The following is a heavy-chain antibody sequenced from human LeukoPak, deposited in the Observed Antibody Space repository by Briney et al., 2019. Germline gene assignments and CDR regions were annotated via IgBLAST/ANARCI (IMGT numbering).Heavy chain of an antibody. J-gene: IGHJ6*02. CDR3: ARDGYQLLNGMDV. D-gene: IGHD2-2*01. CDR2: ISSSSSYI. CDR1: GFSFSTYA. V-gene: IGHV3-21*01. Sequence: PGGSLRLSCAASGFSFSTYAMTWVRQAPGEGLEWVSSISSSSSYIYYADSVKGRFTISRDNAKNSLYLQMNSLRAEDTAVYYCARDGYQLLNGMDVWGQGTTVTVSS.